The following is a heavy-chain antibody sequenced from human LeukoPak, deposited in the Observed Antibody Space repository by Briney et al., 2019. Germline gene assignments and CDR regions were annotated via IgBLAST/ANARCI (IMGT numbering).Heavy chain of an antibody. CDR3: ARDRGGEQQNWSDP. CDR1: GFTFSSYA. V-gene: IGHV3-30*04. CDR2: ISYDGSNK. Sequence: GGSLRLSCAASGFTFSSYAMHWVRQAPGKGLEWVAVISYDGSNKYYADSVKGRFTISRDNSKNTLYLRMNSLRAEDTAVYYCARDRGGEQQNWSDPWGQGTLVTVSS. J-gene: IGHJ5*02. D-gene: IGHD3-16*01.